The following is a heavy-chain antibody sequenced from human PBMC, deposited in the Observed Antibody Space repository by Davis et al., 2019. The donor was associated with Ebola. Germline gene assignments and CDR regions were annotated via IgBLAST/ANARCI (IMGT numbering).Heavy chain of an antibody. CDR2: IKQDGSEK. D-gene: IGHD3-16*01. CDR3: ARDPPHYVWGSYSASDY. J-gene: IGHJ4*02. Sequence: PGGSLRLSCAASGFTFSSYWMSWVRQAPGKGLEWVANIKQDGSEKYYVDSVKGRFTISRDNAKNSLYLQMNSLRAEDTAVYYCARDPPHYVWGSYSASDYWGQGTLVTVSS. CDR1: GFTFSSYW. V-gene: IGHV3-7*01.